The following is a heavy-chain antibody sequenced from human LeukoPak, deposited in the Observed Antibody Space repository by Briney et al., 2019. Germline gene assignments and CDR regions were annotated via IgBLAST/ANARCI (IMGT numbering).Heavy chain of an antibody. CDR2: ISHDESKK. V-gene: IGHV3-30*09. Sequence: GRSLRLSCAASGSSFRSYAMHWVRQAPGKGLEWVAMISHDESKKEYADSVKGRFASSRDNYKNTLYLHMNSLRAEDTAVYYCVSLPYCSRISCSDYFYGTDVWGQGTTVIVSS. CDR3: VSLPYCSRISCSDYFYGTDV. D-gene: IGHD4-11*01. J-gene: IGHJ6*02. CDR1: GSSFRSYA.